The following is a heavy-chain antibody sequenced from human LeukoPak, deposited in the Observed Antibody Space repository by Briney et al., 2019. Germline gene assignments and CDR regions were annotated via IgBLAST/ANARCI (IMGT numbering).Heavy chain of an antibody. V-gene: IGHV4-4*07. Sequence: PSETLSLTCTVSGGSINGYFWSWMRQPAGRGLEWIGRILTNGNTDYNPSLNSRVTMSMDTSRNQFSLKLRSVSAADTAVYYCARSARVEPGTGYYFDSWGRGTLVTVSS. D-gene: IGHD2-15*01. J-gene: IGHJ4*02. CDR2: ILTNGNT. CDR3: ARSARVEPGTGYYFDS. CDR1: GGSINGYF.